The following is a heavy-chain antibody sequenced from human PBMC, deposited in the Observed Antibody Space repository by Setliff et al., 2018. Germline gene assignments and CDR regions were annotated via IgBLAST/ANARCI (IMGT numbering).Heavy chain of an antibody. CDR3: RLWFGELLRDY. CDR2: INPHGSEK. V-gene: IGHV3-7*03. D-gene: IGHD3-10*01. CDR1: GLSYINDW. Sequence: GGSLRLSCTASGLSYINDWVSWVRQAPGKGLEWLASINPHGSEKYYADSVKGRFTISRGTSKNTLYLQMSSLRTEDTAMYYCRLWFGELLRDYWGQGTLVTVSS. J-gene: IGHJ4*02.